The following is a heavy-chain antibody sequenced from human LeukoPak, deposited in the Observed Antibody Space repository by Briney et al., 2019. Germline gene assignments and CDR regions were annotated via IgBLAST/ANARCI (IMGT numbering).Heavy chain of an antibody. Sequence: PGGSLRLSCAASGFTFSSYSMNWVRQAPGKGLEWVSSISSSSSYIYYADSVKGRFTISRDNAKNSLYLQMNSLGAEDTAVYYCARDLARIYYYDTLDGMDVWGKGTTVTVSS. V-gene: IGHV3-21*01. CDR1: GFTFSSYS. J-gene: IGHJ6*04. D-gene: IGHD3-22*01. CDR3: ARDLARIYYYDTLDGMDV. CDR2: ISSSSSYI.